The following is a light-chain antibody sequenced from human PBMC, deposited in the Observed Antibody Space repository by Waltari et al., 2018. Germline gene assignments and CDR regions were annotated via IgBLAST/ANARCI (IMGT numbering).Light chain of an antibody. V-gene: IGLV1-51*01. CDR1: SSNIGNNY. Sequence: QSVLTQPPSVSAAPGQKVTISCSGSSSNIGNNYVSWYQHFPGTAPKLLIYDTNQRPSGIADRFSGSKSGTSATLGITGLQTGDEADYYCGTWDSGLSAVVFGGGTKLTVL. CDR3: GTWDSGLSAVV. CDR2: DTN. J-gene: IGLJ2*01.